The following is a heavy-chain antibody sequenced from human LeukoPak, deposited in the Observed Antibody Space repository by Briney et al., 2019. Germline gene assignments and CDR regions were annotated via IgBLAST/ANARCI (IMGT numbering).Heavy chain of an antibody. V-gene: IGHV3-23*01. CDR2: ISGSGGST. D-gene: IGHD6-19*01. CDR1: GFTFSSYA. CDR3: AKLSYSSQRGYFDY. Sequence: PGGSLRLSCAASGFTFSSYAMSWVCQAPGKGLEWVSAISGSGGSTYYADSVKGRFTISRDNSKNTLYLQMNSLRAEDTAVYYCAKLSYSSQRGYFDYWGQGTLVTVSS. J-gene: IGHJ4*02.